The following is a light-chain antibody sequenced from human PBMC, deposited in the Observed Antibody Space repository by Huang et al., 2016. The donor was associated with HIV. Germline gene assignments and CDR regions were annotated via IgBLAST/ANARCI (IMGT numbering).Light chain of an antibody. CDR2: GAS. Sequence: IVLTQTPGTLSLSPGERATLSCRARQSVTNSDLAWYQHRPGQAPRRLIYGASRRATGVPDRFSGSGSGTDFTLTITRLEPEDFGVYYCQQYSDSPFTFGGGTKVEIK. J-gene: IGKJ4*01. CDR3: QQYSDSPFT. CDR1: QSVTNSD. V-gene: IGKV3-20*01.